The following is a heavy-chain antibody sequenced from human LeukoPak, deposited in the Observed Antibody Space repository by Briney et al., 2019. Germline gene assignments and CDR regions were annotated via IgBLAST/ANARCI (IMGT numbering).Heavy chain of an antibody. CDR3: ARDRSSGSDFIFDY. Sequence: GGSLRLSCAVSGFTVSSNYMNWVRQAPGMGLEWVSVIYTDVSTYYADSVRGRFTISRDNSKNTLYLQMNTLRGEDTAVYYCARDRSSGSDFIFDYWGQGTLVTVSS. CDR2: IYTDVST. D-gene: IGHD3-22*01. CDR1: GFTVSSNY. V-gene: IGHV3-53*01. J-gene: IGHJ4*02.